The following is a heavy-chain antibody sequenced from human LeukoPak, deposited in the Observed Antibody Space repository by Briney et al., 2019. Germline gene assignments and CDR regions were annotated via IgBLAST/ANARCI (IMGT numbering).Heavy chain of an antibody. D-gene: IGHD2-15*01. CDR3: ARSRSGGSLLGY. V-gene: IGHV3-30*04. CDR1: GFTFSSYA. Sequence: GGSLRLSCAAPGFTFSSYAMHWVRQAPGKGLEWVAVISYDGYNKDYADSVKGRFTISRDNSKSTLYLQMNSLRAEDTAVYYCARSRSGGSLLGYWGQGTLVTVSS. CDR2: ISYDGYNK. J-gene: IGHJ4*02.